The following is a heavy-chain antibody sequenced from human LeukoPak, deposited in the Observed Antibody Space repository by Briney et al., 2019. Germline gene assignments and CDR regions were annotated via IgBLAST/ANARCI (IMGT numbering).Heavy chain of an antibody. D-gene: IGHD3-22*01. V-gene: IGHV3-23*01. CDR2: ISGSGGST. Sequence: GGSLRLSCAASGFTFSSYAMSWVRQAPGKGLEWVSAISGSGGSTYYADSVKGRFTISRDNSKNTLYLQMNSLRAEDTAVYYCAKVPNYDSSGYYSVYFDYWDQGTLVTVSS. J-gene: IGHJ4*02. CDR3: AKVPNYDSSGYYSVYFDY. CDR1: GFTFSSYA.